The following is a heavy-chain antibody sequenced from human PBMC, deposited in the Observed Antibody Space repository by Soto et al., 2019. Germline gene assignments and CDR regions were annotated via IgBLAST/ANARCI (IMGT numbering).Heavy chain of an antibody. D-gene: IGHD6-13*01. Sequence: QVQLVQSGAEVKKPGSSVKVSCKASGGTFSNYAISWVRQAPGQGLEWMGGIIPIFGTTNYAQKFQGRVTITADESTSTAYMELSSLRSEDTAVYYCARDFGGYSSSWYFRYYYYYYGMDVWGQGTTVTVSS. J-gene: IGHJ6*02. CDR2: IIPIFGTT. CDR3: ARDFGGYSSSWYFRYYYYYYGMDV. V-gene: IGHV1-69*01. CDR1: GGTFSNYA.